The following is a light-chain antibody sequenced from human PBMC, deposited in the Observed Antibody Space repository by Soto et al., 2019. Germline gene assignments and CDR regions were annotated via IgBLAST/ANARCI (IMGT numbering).Light chain of an antibody. CDR3: DSYSSTSTLV. V-gene: IGLV2-14*03. J-gene: IGLJ3*02. CDR2: DVT. CDR1: NNDIGTYNS. Sequence: QSALTQPASVSGSPGQSITISCTGTNNDIGTYNSVSWYQHHPGEAPKLIIYDVTDRPSGVSNRFSGSKSGNTASLTISGLQAEDEADYYCDSYSSTSTLVFGGGTKVTVL.